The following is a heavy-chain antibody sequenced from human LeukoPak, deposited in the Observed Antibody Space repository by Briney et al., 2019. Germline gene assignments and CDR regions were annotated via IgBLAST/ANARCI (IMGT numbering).Heavy chain of an antibody. D-gene: IGHD6-13*01. Sequence: PGGSLRLSCAASGFTFRRYSMNWARQARGKGLECGLSISRSSKYIYYEDSVNGRFTISRDNANNSPYLQMNSLRAEDTAVYYCARVAAAGPIKNYYYYMDVWGKGTTVTVSS. CDR1: GFTFRRYS. V-gene: IGHV3-21*01. CDR2: ISRSSKYI. CDR3: ARVAAAGPIKNYYYYMDV. J-gene: IGHJ6*03.